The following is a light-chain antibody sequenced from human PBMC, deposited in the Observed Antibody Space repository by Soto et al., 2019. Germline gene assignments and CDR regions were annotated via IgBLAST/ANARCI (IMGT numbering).Light chain of an antibody. CDR1: SSDVGGYNY. Sequence: QSALTQPPSASGSPGQSVAISCSGTSSDVGGYNYVSWYQQHPGKAPKLMIYDVNKRPSGVPDRFSVSKSGNTASLTVSGLQAEDEADYYCISYAGSNKPAFGGGTKLTVL. CDR3: ISYAGSNKPA. J-gene: IGLJ2*01. V-gene: IGLV2-8*01. CDR2: DVN.